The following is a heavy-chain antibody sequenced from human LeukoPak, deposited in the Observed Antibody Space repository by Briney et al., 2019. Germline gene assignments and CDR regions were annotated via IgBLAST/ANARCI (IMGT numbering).Heavy chain of an antibody. Sequence: SVKVSCKASGGTFSSYAISWVRQAPGQGLEWMGRIIPIFGTANYAQKFQGRVTITTDESTSTAYMELSSLRSEDTAVSYCARERGGDRGYDLDYWGQGTLVTVSS. CDR1: GGTFSSYA. D-gene: IGHD5-12*01. CDR2: IIPIFGTA. V-gene: IGHV1-69*05. CDR3: ARERGGDRGYDLDY. J-gene: IGHJ4*02.